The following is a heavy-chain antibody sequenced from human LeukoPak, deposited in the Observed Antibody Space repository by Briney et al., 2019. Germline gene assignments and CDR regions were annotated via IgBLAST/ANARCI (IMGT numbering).Heavy chain of an antibody. J-gene: IGHJ4*02. V-gene: IGHV3-48*03. Sequence: GGSLRLSCGASGFTFSADEINWVRQAPGQGRGWGWCRSTSGSATYNADSVKGRFTISRDNAKNSLFLQINPLTAEDTAVYSCARGALHVFDYWGQGTPVTVSS. CDR3: ARGALHVFDY. D-gene: IGHD3-10*02. CDR1: GFTFSADE. CDR2: RSTSGSAT.